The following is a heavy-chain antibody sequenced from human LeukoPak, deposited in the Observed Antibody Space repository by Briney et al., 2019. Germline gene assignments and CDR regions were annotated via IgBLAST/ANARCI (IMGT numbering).Heavy chain of an antibody. CDR1: GFIFSNYA. V-gene: IGHV3-64D*06. Sequence: GGSLRLSCSASGFIFSNYAMHWVRQAPGKGLEYVSAISSNGGSTYYTDSVKGRFTISRDNSKNTLYLQMSSLRAEDTAVYYCVKGKGIAVTSLDYWGRGTLVTVSS. J-gene: IGHJ4*02. CDR3: VKGKGIAVTSLDY. D-gene: IGHD6-19*01. CDR2: ISSNGGST.